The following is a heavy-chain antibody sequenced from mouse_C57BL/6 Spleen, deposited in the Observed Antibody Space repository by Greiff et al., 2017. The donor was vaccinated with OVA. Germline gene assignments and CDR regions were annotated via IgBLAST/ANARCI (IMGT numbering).Heavy chain of an antibody. D-gene: IGHD2-5*01. CDR2: ISSGGDYI. CDR3: TRDRAYYSNSYAMDY. J-gene: IGHJ4*01. V-gene: IGHV5-9-1*02. Sequence: EVKLMESGEGLVKPGGSLKLSCAASGFTFSSYAMSWVRQTPEKRLEWVAYISSGGDYIYYADTVKGRFTISRDNARNTLYLQMSSLKSEDTAMYYCTRDRAYYSNSYAMDYWGQGTSVTVSS. CDR1: GFTFSSYA.